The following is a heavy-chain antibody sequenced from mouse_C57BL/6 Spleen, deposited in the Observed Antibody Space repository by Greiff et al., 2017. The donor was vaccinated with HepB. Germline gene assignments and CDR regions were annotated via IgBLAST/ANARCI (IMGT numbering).Heavy chain of an antibody. Sequence: QVQLKESGPGILQASQTLSLTCSFSGFSLSTSGMGVSWIRQPSGKGLEWLAHIYWDDDKRYNPALKSRLTISKDTSRNQVFLKITSVDTADTATYYCARSGDYDGYFAYWGQGTLVTVSA. V-gene: IGHV8-12*01. CDR2: IYWDDDK. J-gene: IGHJ3*01. CDR1: GFSLSTSGMG. CDR3: ARSGDYDGYFAY. D-gene: IGHD2-3*01.